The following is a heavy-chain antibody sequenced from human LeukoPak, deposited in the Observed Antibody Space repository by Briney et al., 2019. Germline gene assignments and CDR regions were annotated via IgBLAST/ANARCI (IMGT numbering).Heavy chain of an antibody. V-gene: IGHV3-23*01. CDR3: ARVSDYDYVWGSYRYNRFDP. D-gene: IGHD3-16*02. CDR2: ISGSGGST. CDR1: GFTFSSYA. Sequence: PGGSLRLSCAASGFTFSSYAMSWVRQAPGKGLEWVSAISGSGGSTYYADSVKGRFTISGDNSKNTLYLQMNSLRAEDTAVYYCARVSDYDYVWGSYRYNRFDPWGQGTLVTVSS. J-gene: IGHJ5*02.